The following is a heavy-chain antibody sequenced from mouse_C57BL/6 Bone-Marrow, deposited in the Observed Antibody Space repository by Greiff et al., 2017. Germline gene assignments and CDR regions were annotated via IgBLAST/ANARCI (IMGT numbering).Heavy chain of an antibody. CDR3: ARWLQWYFDV. V-gene: IGHV1-54*01. D-gene: IGHD2-2*01. CDR2: INPGSGGT. Sequence: VKLQESGAELVRPGTSVKVSCKASGYAFTNYLIEWVKQRPGQGLEWIGVINPGSGGTNYNEKFKGKATLTADKSSSTAYMQLSSLTSEDSAVYFCARWLQWYFDVWGTGTTVTVSS. CDR1: GYAFTNYL. J-gene: IGHJ1*03.